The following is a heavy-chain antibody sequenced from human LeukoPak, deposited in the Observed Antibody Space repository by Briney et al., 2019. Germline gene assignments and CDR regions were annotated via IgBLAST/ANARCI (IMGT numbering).Heavy chain of an antibody. CDR2: ISSSSSTI. Sequence: GGSLRLSCAASSFTFSSYSMNWLRQAPGQGLEWVSYISSSSSTIYYADSVKGRFTISRDNAKNSLYLQMNSLRAEDTAVYYCARNLWGYSYGPWEYWGQGTLVTDSS. V-gene: IGHV3-48*04. J-gene: IGHJ4*02. CDR3: ARNLWGYSYGPWEY. D-gene: IGHD5-18*01. CDR1: SFTFSSYS.